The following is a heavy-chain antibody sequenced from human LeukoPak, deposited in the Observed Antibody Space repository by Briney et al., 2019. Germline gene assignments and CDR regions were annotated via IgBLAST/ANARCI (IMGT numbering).Heavy chain of an antibody. CDR3: ARGPFGLRSDY. V-gene: IGHV1-24*01. D-gene: IGHD3-3*01. J-gene: IGHJ4*02. Sequence: ASVKVSCKVSGYSLTELSMHWVRQTPGKGLEWMGGFDPEAGETIYAQKFQGRVTMTEDTSTDTAYMELSSLRSEDTAVFYCARGPFGLRSDYWGQGTLVTVSS. CDR2: FDPEAGET. CDR1: GYSLTELS.